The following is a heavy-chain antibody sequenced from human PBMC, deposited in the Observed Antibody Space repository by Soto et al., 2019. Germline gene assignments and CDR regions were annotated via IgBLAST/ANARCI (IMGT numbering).Heavy chain of an antibody. J-gene: IGHJ3*02. D-gene: IGHD1-26*01. V-gene: IGHV4-39*07. Sequence: SETLSLTCTVSGGSISSSSYYWGWIRQPPGKGLKWIGSIYYSGSTYYNPSLKSRVTISVDTSKNQFSLKLSSVTAADTAVYYCARDQGLLDAFDIWGQGTMVTVSS. CDR2: IYYSGST. CDR1: GGSISSSSYY. CDR3: ARDQGLLDAFDI.